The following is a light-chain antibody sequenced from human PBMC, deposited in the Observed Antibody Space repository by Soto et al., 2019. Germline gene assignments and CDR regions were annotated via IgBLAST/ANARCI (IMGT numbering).Light chain of an antibody. Sequence: DILMTQSPATLSVSLGERATLSCRASQTINSNLAWYQQKPGQAPRLLIYGASSMDSGIPARFSGSGSGTEFTLTISSLQSEDFAVYYCQQYNNWPPWTFGQGTKVEIK. J-gene: IGKJ1*01. CDR1: QTINSN. CDR3: QQYNNWPPWT. CDR2: GAS. V-gene: IGKV3-15*01.